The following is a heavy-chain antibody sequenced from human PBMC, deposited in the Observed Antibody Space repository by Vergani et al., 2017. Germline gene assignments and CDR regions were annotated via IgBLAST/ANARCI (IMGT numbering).Heavy chain of an antibody. Sequence: EVQLLESGGGLVQPGGSRRLSCAGAGFTFDTYTMAYVRQAPGKGLEWVATISSGGGDIFYADSVKGRFTISRDNSKNTLFLQMNSLKDEDTAVYYCTTALGFYYLHCEYFQYWGRGTLVSVSS. J-gene: IGHJ1*01. V-gene: IGHV3-23*01. CDR3: TTALGFYYLHCEYFQY. CDR2: ISSGGGDI. D-gene: IGHD3-22*01. CDR1: GFTFDTYT.